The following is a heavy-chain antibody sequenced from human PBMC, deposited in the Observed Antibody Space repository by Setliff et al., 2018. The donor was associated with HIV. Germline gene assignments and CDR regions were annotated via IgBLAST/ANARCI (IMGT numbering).Heavy chain of an antibody. CDR1: GGSISISD. CDR2: IYTSGST. Sequence: PSETLSLTCTVSGGSISISDWSWIRQPPGKGLEWIGCIYTSGSTNYNPSLKSRVTISVDTSKNQFSLNLSSVTAADTAVYYCARGGLGVVGAIDYWSQGTLVTVSS. D-gene: IGHD2-15*01. J-gene: IGHJ4*02. CDR3: ARGGLGVVGAIDY. V-gene: IGHV4-4*09.